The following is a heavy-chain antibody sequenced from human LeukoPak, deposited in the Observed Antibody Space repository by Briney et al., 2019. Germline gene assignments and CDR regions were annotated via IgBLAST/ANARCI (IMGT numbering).Heavy chain of an antibody. CDR1: GLTFSSYS. D-gene: IGHD1-26*01. CDR3: ARDLVGATAS. Sequence: GGSLRLSCAASGLTFSSYSINWVRKAPGKGLEWVSYISGSSTTIYYADSVKGRFTISRDNAKNSLYLQMNSLRDEDTAVYYCARDLVGATASWGQGTLVTVSS. J-gene: IGHJ5*02. V-gene: IGHV3-48*02. CDR2: ISGSSTTI.